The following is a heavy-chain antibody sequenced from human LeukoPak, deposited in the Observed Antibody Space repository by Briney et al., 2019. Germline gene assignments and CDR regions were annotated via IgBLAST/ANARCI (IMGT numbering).Heavy chain of an antibody. V-gene: IGHV3-73*01. CDR1: GFTFSVSA. J-gene: IGHJ4*02. Sequence: GGSLRLSCTASGFTFSVSAMYWVRQASGKGLEWVGRIRNRANNYATAYAALLKGRFTISRDDSKNTAYLQMNSLETGDTAMYYCTYTSSSGVVYWGQGTLVTVSS. CDR2: IRNRANNYAT. CDR3: TYTSSSGVVY. D-gene: IGHD6-6*01.